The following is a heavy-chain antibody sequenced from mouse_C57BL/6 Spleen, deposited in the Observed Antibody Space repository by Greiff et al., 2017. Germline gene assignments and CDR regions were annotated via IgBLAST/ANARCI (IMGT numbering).Heavy chain of an antibody. CDR3: TREKGYPWGYFDV. CDR1: GFTFSSYA. Sequence: EVKLVESGEGLVKPGGSLKLSCAASGFTFSSYAMSWVRQTPEKRLEWVAYISSGGDYIYYADTVKGRFTISRDNARNTLYLQMSSLKSEDTAMYYCTREKGYPWGYFDVWGTGTTVTVSS. D-gene: IGHD2-2*01. J-gene: IGHJ1*03. CDR2: ISSGGDYI. V-gene: IGHV5-9-1*02.